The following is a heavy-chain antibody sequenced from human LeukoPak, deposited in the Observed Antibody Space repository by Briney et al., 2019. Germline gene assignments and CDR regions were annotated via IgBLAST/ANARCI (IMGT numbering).Heavy chain of an antibody. CDR1: GFTFSSYA. V-gene: IGHV3-30-3*01. J-gene: IGHJ4*02. CDR3: ARSRTAAAPGFDY. D-gene: IGHD6-13*01. CDR2: ISYDGSNK. Sequence: PGGSLRLSCAASGFTFSSYAMHWVRQAPGKGLEWVAVISYDGSNKYYADSVKGRFTISRDNSKNTLYLQMNSLRAEDTAVYYCARSRTAAAPGFDYWGQGTLVTVSS.